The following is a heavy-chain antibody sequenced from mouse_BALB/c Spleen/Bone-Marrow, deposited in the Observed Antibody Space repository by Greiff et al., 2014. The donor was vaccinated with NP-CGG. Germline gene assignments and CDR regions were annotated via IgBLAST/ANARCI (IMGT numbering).Heavy chain of an antibody. J-gene: IGHJ2*01. CDR2: IWTGGGT. CDR1: GFSLTSYD. V-gene: IGHV2-9-2*01. Sequence: VQVVDSGPGLVAPSQSLSITCTVSGFSLTSYDINWIRQSPGKGLEWLGVIWTGGGTNYNSAFMSRLSISKDNSKSQVFLKMNSLQTADTAIYFCVRGYYYGSSPFDYWGQGTTLTVSS. CDR3: VRGYYYGSSPFDY. D-gene: IGHD1-1*01.